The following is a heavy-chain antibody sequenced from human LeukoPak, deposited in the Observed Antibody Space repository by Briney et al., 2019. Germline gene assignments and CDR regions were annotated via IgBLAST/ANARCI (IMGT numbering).Heavy chain of an antibody. CDR3: TRTPRSAGDYYDT. Sequence: GGFLRLSCTSSGFIFGDYTMNWVRQAPGKGLEWVGFIRSKDLGAPTAYAASVKGRFTIFRDDSKSIVYLQMNSLKTEDTGVYYCTRTPRSAGDYYDTWGQGTMVTVSS. J-gene: IGHJ3*02. CDR1: GFIFGDYT. V-gene: IGHV3-49*04. D-gene: IGHD3-10*01. CDR2: IRSKDLGAPT.